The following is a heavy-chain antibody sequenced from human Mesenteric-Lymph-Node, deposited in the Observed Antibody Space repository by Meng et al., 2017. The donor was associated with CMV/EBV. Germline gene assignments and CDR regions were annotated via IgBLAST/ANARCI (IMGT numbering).Heavy chain of an antibody. CDR1: TFNSYY. J-gene: IGHJ4*02. CDR3: ARDPIVVVPAAMRAGYFDY. Sequence: TFNSYYMHWGRQAPGQGLEWMGIINPSGGSTSYAQKFQGRVTMTRDTSTSTVYMELSSLRSEDTAVYYCARDPIVVVPAAMRAGYFDYWGQGTLVTVSS. V-gene: IGHV1-46*02. D-gene: IGHD2-2*01. CDR2: INPSGGST.